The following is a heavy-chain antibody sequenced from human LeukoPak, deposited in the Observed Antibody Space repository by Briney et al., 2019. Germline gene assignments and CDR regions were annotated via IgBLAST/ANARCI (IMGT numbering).Heavy chain of an antibody. J-gene: IGHJ4*02. CDR2: ISDNGGNT. CDR3: VKAAGSWYGYFDY. D-gene: IGHD6-13*01. V-gene: IGHV3-64D*06. CDR1: GFTFSNYA. Sequence: TGGSLRLSCSASGFTFSNYAIHWVRQAPGKGLEYVSTISDNGGNTNYADSVKGRFTISRDNSKYTLYLQMSSLRPEDTAVYYCVKAAGSWYGYFDYWGQGTLVTVSS.